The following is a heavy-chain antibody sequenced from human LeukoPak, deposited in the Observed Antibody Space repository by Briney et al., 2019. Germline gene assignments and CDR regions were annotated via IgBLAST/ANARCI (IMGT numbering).Heavy chain of an antibody. CDR3: ARPATVGATSWFDP. Sequence: SETLSLTCAVYGGSFNGYYWNWIRQPPGKGLEWIGEINHSGSTNYNPSLKSRVTISVDTSKNQFSLKLSSVTAADTAVYYCARPATVGATSWFDPWGQGTLVTVSS. V-gene: IGHV4-34*01. D-gene: IGHD1-26*01. CDR1: GGSFNGYY. J-gene: IGHJ5*02. CDR2: INHSGST.